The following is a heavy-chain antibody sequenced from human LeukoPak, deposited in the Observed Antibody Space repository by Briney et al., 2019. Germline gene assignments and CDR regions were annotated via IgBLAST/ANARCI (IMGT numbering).Heavy chain of an antibody. CDR2: IYYSGNT. V-gene: IGHV4-59*08. J-gene: IGHJ5*02. Sequence: SETLSLTCSVSGGSISPYYWGWFRQPPGQGLEWIAYIYYSGNTYYNSSLKSRANIAIDTSKNQVSLKLRSVTAADTAVYYRARHLGSERTEFDPWGPGTLVTVSS. D-gene: IGHD3-10*01. CDR3: ARHLGSERTEFDP. CDR1: GGSISPYY.